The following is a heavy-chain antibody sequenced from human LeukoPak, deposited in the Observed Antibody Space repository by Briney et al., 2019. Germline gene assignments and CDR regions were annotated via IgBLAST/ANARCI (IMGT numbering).Heavy chain of an antibody. CDR2: INHSGST. Sequence: KPSETLSLTCAVYGGSFSGYYWSWIRQPPGKGLEWIGEINHSGSTNYNPSLKSRVTISVDTSKNQFSLKLSSVTAADTTVYYCARRDSGIAVAGYNWFDPWGQGTLVTVSS. J-gene: IGHJ5*02. CDR3: ARRDSGIAVAGYNWFDP. V-gene: IGHV4-34*01. CDR1: GGSFSGYY. D-gene: IGHD6-19*01.